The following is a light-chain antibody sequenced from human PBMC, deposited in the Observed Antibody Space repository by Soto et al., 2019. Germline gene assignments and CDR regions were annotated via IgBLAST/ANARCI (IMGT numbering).Light chain of an antibody. CDR3: QQYDRPAIT. CDR2: GAS. Sequence: EIVLTQSPGTLSLSPGERATLSCRPSQTISINYLAWYQQKPGQAPRLLIFGASRRATGIPDRFSGSGSGSDFALTICRLEPGDLAVYYCQQYDRPAITCGQGTRLDIK. V-gene: IGKV3-20*01. CDR1: QTISINY. J-gene: IGKJ5*01.